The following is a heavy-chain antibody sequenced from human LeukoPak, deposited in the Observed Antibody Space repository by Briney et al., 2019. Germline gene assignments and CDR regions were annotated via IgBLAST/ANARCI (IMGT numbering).Heavy chain of an antibody. CDR1: GGSVSGSNYY. CDR2: IYFNGNT. D-gene: IGHD2-21*02. Sequence: PSETLSLTCTVSGGSVSGSNYYWGWIRQPPGKGPEWLGSIYFNGNTYYNPSVRSGVTISVDASRTQYSLMLSSVTAADTAVYYCARHGTNGDHNCWGQGTLVTVSS. V-gene: IGHV4-39*01. CDR3: ARHGTNGDHNC. J-gene: IGHJ4*02.